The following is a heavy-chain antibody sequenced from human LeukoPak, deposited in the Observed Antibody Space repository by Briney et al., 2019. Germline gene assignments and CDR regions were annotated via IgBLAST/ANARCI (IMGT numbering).Heavy chain of an antibody. D-gene: IGHD5-18*01. CDR1: GFTFDDYA. CDR2: ISWNSGSI. V-gene: IGHV3-9*01. J-gene: IGHJ4*02. Sequence: GGSLRLSCAASGFTFDDYAMHWVRHAPGKGLEWVSGISWNSGSIGYADSVKGRFTISRDNAKNSLYLQMNSLRAEDTALYYCAKAGMEGYGLTRQYYFDYWGQGTLVTVSS. CDR3: AKAGMEGYGLTRQYYFDY.